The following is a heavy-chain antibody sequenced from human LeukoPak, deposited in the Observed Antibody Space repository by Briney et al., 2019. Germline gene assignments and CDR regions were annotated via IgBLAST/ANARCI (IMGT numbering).Heavy chain of an antibody. V-gene: IGHV4-30-2*01. D-gene: IGHD6-19*01. J-gene: IGHJ4*02. CDR3: ARVKGWNSSGWYGFDY. Sequence: PSQTLSLTCTVSGGSISSGGYYWSWIRQPPGKGLEWIGYIYHSGSTYYNPSLKSRVTISVDTSKNQFSLKLSSVTAADTAVYYCARVKGWNSSGWYGFDYWGQGTLVTVSP. CDR2: IYHSGST. CDR1: GGSISSGGYY.